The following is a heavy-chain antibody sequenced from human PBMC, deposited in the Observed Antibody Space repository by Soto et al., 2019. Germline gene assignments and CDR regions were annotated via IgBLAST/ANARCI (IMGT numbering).Heavy chain of an antibody. J-gene: IGHJ4*02. V-gene: IGHV3-43D*04. Sequence: PGGSLRLSCAASGFTFDDYAMHWVRQAPGKGLEWVSLISWDGGSTYYADSVKGRFTISRDNSKNSLYLQMNSLRAEDTALYYCAKDIGRGTTIFGVPWPHYWGQGTLVTVSS. CDR1: GFTFDDYA. CDR2: ISWDGGST. D-gene: IGHD3-3*01. CDR3: AKDIGRGTTIFGVPWPHY.